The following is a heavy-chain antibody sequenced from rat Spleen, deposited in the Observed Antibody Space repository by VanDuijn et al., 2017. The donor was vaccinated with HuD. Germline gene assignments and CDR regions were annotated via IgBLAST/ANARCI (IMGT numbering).Heavy chain of an antibody. CDR1: GFTFSNYG. CDR2: ISSGGGGT. CDR3: VRHGYTRYYFDY. D-gene: IGHD1-9*01. Sequence: EVQLVESGGVFVQPGGSLKLSCAVSGFTFSNYGMAWVRQTPTKGLEWVASISSGGGGTYYADSVEGRFTISRDNAKSTLYLQMDSLRSEDTASYYCVRHGYTRYYFDYWGQGVMVTVSS. V-gene: IGHV5S13*01. J-gene: IGHJ2*01.